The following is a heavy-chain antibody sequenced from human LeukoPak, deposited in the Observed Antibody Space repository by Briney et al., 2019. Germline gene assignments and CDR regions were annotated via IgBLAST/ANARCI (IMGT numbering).Heavy chain of an antibody. J-gene: IGHJ4*02. CDR2: ISSSSSTK. CDR3: AKDRDLVVVAANWAYDY. Sequence: GGSLRLSCAASGFTFSNYYMNWVRQAPGEGLEWLSYISSSSSTKYYADSVKGRVTISRDNSKNTLYLQMNSLRAEDTAVYYCAKDRDLVVVAANWAYDYWGQGTLVTVSS. D-gene: IGHD2-15*01. V-gene: IGHV3-48*01. CDR1: GFTFSNYY.